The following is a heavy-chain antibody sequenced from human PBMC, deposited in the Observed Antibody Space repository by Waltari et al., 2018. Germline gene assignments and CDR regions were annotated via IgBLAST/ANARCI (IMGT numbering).Heavy chain of an antibody. CDR1: GGSISSYY. CDR2: IYYSGST. CDR3: ARDGYNYYYYYGMDV. V-gene: IGHV4-59*01. Sequence: QVQLQESGPGLVKPSETLSLTCTVSGGSISSYYWSWIRQPPGKGLEWIGYIYYSGSTNYNPSLKSRVTISVDTSKNQFSLKLSSVTAADTAVYYCARDGYNYYYYYGMDVWGQGTTVTVSS. D-gene: IGHD5-12*01. J-gene: IGHJ6*02.